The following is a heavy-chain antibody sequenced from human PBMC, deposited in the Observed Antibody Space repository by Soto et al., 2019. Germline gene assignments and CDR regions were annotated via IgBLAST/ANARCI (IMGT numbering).Heavy chain of an antibody. CDR2: INHSGST. J-gene: IGHJ4*02. CDR3: ARGKTMVNLDY. D-gene: IGHD3-10*01. CDR1: GGSFSGYY. Sequence: SETLSLTCAVYGGSFSGYYWSWIRQPPGKGLEWIGEINHSGSTNYNPSLKSRVTISVDTSKNQFSLKLSSVTAADTAVYYCARGKTMVNLDYWGQGTLVTVSS. V-gene: IGHV4-34*01.